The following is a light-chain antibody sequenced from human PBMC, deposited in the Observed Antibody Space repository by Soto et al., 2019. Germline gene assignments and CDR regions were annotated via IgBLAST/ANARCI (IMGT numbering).Light chain of an antibody. Sequence: EIVMTQFPANLSVSPGERVTLSCRASQTVRGNLAWLQQKPGQPPRLLIYDVFTRGIGIPAGFSGSGYGTELTLVISSLQSEDFAVYYCLQYANGPPYTFGEGTKLEI. CDR2: DVF. J-gene: IGKJ2*01. CDR1: QTVRGN. CDR3: LQYANGPPYT. V-gene: IGKV3-15*01.